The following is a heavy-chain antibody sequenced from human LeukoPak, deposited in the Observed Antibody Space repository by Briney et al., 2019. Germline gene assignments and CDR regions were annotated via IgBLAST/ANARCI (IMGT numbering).Heavy chain of an antibody. CDR1: GFTFSSYS. J-gene: IGHJ4*02. V-gene: IGHV3-21*01. CDR2: ISSSSYI. CDR3: ARDKGYSYGHDY. Sequence: GGSLRLSCAASGFTFSSYSMNWVRQAPGKGLEWVSSISSSSYIYYADSVKGRFTISRDNAKNSLYLQMNSLRAEDTAAYYCARDKGYSYGHDYWGQGTLVTVSS. D-gene: IGHD5-18*01.